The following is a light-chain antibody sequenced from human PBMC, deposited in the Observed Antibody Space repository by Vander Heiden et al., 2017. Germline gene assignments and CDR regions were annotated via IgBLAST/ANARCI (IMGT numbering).Light chain of an antibody. Sequence: DLQLRPSPSSLSASVGDRLTITCRASQSISRNLNWYQQQSGKVPKLLIYAASSVQGGVPSRFSGSGSGTNFTLTISSLQREDFGTFYCQQTFTTPQTFGPGTKVDIK. CDR1: QSISRN. CDR2: AAS. J-gene: IGKJ3*01. CDR3: QQTFTTPQT. V-gene: IGKV1-39*01.